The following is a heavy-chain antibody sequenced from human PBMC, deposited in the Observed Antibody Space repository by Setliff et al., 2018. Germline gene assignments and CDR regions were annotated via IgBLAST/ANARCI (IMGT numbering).Heavy chain of an antibody. CDR3: FGAGTCSY. CDR2: INPHGSEK. D-gene: IGHD3-10*01. V-gene: IGHV3-7*01. J-gene: IGHJ4*02. CDR1: GLSYINDW. Sequence: GGSLRLSCTASGLSYINDWVSWVRQPPGKGLEWLASINPHGSEKYYADSVRGRFTISRDNAKNSLSLQMNNLRTEDTAVYYCFGAGTCSYWGQGTLVTVSS.